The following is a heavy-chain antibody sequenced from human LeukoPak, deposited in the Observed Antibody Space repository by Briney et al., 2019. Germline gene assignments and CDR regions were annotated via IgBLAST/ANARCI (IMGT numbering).Heavy chain of an antibody. D-gene: IGHD2-21*02. V-gene: IGHV1-46*01. Sequence: PGGSLRLSCAASGYTFTSYYMHWVRQAPGQGLEWMGIINPSGGSTSYAQKFQGRVTMTRDTSTSTVYMELSSLRSEDTAVYYCARDLRLRVVTAIVYWGQGTLVTVSS. CDR1: GYTFTSYY. J-gene: IGHJ4*02. CDR2: INPSGGST. CDR3: ARDLRLRVVTAIVY.